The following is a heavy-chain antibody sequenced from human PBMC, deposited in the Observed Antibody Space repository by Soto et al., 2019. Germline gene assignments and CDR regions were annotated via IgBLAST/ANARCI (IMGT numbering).Heavy chain of an antibody. Sequence: HEHLVQSGAEVKRPGASLKVSCKASGYSFTGYYIHWVRQAPGQGLEWMGWINPDSGATNYAQNFQGRFTLTSDTSISTASMDLTSLTSDDTAVYYCARGDYGTGGYTFPYFDYWGQGTLVIVSS. CDR1: GYSFTGYY. D-gene: IGHD2-8*02. CDR2: INPDSGAT. V-gene: IGHV1-2*02. J-gene: IGHJ4*02. CDR3: ARGDYGTGGYTFPYFDY.